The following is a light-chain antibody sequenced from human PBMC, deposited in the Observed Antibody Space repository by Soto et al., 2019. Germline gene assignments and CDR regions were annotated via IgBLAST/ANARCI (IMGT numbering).Light chain of an antibody. CDR2: DAS. J-gene: IGKJ1*01. Sequence: DIQMTQSPSTLSASVGDRVTITCRASQSISSWLAWYQQKPGKAPKLLIYDASSLESGVPSRFSGSASGTEFTLTIRSLQPDDFATYYCKQYNTYPWTFGQGTKVDIK. V-gene: IGKV1-5*01. CDR3: KQYNTYPWT. CDR1: QSISSW.